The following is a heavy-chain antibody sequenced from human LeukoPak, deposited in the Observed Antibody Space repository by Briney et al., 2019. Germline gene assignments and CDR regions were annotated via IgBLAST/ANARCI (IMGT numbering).Heavy chain of an antibody. Sequence: GASVKVSCKASGYTFTSYDINWVRQATGQGLEWMGWMNPNSGNTGYAQKFQGRVTITRNTSIRTAYMELSSLRSEDTAVYYCARIHYDYVWGTYRYTRFDPWGQGTLVIVSS. CDR1: GYTFTSYD. CDR3: ARIHYDYVWGTYRYTRFDP. V-gene: IGHV1-8*01. CDR2: MNPNSGNT. J-gene: IGHJ5*02. D-gene: IGHD3-16*02.